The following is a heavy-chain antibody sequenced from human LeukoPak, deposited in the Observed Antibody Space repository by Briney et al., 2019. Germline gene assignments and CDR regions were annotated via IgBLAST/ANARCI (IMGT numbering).Heavy chain of an antibody. Sequence: GGSLRLSCAASGFIFDRYGMSWVRQPPGKGLEWVASISSGGSYKYYRDSVKGRFIISRDNAKKSVSLQMNSLSAEDTAGARDRGYSGYVGIFWGQGTMVTVSS. D-gene: IGHD5-12*01. CDR2: ISSGGSYK. CDR3: RGYSGYVGIF. CDR1: GFIFDRYG. V-gene: IGHV3-21*01. J-gene: IGHJ3*01.